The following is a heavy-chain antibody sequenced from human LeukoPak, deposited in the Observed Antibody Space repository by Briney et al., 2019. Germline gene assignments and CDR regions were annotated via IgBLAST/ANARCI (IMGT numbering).Heavy chain of an antibody. D-gene: IGHD6-19*01. CDR2: IYYSGST. CDR3: ARDRPYSSGWYVDY. V-gene: IGHV4-39*07. J-gene: IGHJ4*02. CDR1: GGSISSSSYY. Sequence: ASETLSLTCTVSGGSISSSSYYWGWIRQPPGKGLEWIGSIYYSGSTYYNPSLKSRVTISVDTSKNQFSLKLSSVTAADTAVYYCARDRPYSSGWYVDYWGQGTLVTVSS.